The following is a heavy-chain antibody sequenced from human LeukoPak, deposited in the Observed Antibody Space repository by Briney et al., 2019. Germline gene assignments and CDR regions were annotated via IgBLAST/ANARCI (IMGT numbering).Heavy chain of an antibody. CDR1: GGSISSYY. CDR2: IYTSGST. CDR3: ARRGRDGYNFWFDY. V-gene: IGHV4-4*09. J-gene: IGHJ4*02. D-gene: IGHD5-24*01. Sequence: SETLSLTCTVSGGSISSYYWSWIRQPPGKGLEWIWYIYTSGSTNYNPSLKSRVTISVDTSKNQFSLKLSSVTAADTAVYYCARRGRDGYNFWFDYWGQGTLVTVSS.